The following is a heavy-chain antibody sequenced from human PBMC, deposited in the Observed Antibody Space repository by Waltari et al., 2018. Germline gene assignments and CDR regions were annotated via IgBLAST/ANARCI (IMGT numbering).Heavy chain of an antibody. CDR1: GFSLSHYG. Sequence: QLQLVESGGGVVQPGKSLRLSCAASGFSLSHYGMHWVRQAPGRGRGWVALRWFEEGEEYYADSVRGRFTISRDNSKNLLYLHMDSLRVDDTAVYYCAKDAFGNTYMDHWGQGTLVTVSS. D-gene: IGHD3-16*01. V-gene: IGHV3-30*18. J-gene: IGHJ4*02. CDR3: AKDAFGNTYMDH. CDR2: RWFEEGEE.